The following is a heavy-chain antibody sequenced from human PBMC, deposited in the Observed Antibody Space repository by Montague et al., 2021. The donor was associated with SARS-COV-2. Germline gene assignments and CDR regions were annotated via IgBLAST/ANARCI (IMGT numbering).Heavy chain of an antibody. CDR3: VRYSGWFYFDF. D-gene: IGHD6-19*01. Sequence: CAISGDSVSSNSVAWSRLRQSPSRGLEWLGRTYYRSKWCSDYAPALRGRLTVNPDASKNEFSLELNYVTPEDTAVYYCVRYSGWFYFDFWGQGTLVTVSS. V-gene: IGHV6-1*01. CDR1: GDSVSSNSVA. J-gene: IGHJ4*02. CDR2: TYYRSKWCS.